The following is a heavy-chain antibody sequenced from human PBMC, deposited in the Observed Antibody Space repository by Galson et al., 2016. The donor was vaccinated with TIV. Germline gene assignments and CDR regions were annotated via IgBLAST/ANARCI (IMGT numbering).Heavy chain of an antibody. Sequence: SLRLSCAAAGFSLRDYPMHWVRQAPGKGLEWVAVITYDGSDENYADSVKGRFTIPRDNSKNTLHLQMHGLKTEDTAVYYCARDKGVERDLKFYFDSWGQGTLVTVSA. D-gene: IGHD3-3*01. CDR2: ITYDGSDE. CDR1: GFSLRDYP. J-gene: IGHJ4*02. V-gene: IGHV3-30*04. CDR3: ARDKGVERDLKFYFDS.